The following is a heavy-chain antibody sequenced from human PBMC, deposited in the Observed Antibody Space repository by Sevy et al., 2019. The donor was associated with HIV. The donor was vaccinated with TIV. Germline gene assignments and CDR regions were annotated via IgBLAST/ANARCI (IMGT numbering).Heavy chain of an antibody. CDR1: GGSLSGYY. J-gene: IGHJ4*02. CDR3: ASLDH. CDR2: INHTGGT. V-gene: IGHV4-34*01. Sequence: SVTLSLTCAVYGGSLSGYYWRWIRQPPGKGLEWIGEINHTGGTNYNPSLKSRVTISVDKSKNQFSLRLSSVTAADTAMYYCASLDHWAQGTLVTVSS.